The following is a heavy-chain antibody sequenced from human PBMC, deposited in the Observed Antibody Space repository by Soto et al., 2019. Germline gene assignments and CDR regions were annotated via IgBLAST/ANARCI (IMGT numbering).Heavy chain of an antibody. J-gene: IGHJ3*02. CDR1: GGSISSSSYY. CDR2: IYYSGST. CDR3: ARQVQAVLAFDI. V-gene: IGHV4-39*01. Sequence: QLQLQESGPGLVKPSETLSLTCTISGGSISSSSYYWGWIRQPPGKGLEWNGSIYYSGSTYYNPSLKSRVTISVDTSKNQFSLKLSSVTAADTAVYYCARQVQAVLAFDIWGQGTMVTVSS. D-gene: IGHD1-1*01.